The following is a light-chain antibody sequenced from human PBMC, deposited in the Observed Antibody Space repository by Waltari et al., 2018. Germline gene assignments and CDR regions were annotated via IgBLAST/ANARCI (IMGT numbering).Light chain of an antibody. CDR2: GAS. Sequence: EIVLTQSPGTLSLSPGERANLPCRACQSVTRTLAWYQQKPGQAPRLLIYGASNMATGIPDRFSGGGYGTDFSLTSSRLEPEDFAVYYCQHYLRLPATFGQGTKVEIK. CDR3: QHYLRLPAT. J-gene: IGKJ1*01. CDR1: QSVTRT. V-gene: IGKV3-20*01.